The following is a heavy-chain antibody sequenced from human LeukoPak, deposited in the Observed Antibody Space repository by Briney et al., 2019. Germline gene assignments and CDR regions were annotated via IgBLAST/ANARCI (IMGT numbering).Heavy chain of an antibody. D-gene: IGHD3-10*01. CDR3: ARGSGVRGVRYWFDP. Sequence: PSETLSLTCAVSGGSISSSNWWSWVRQPPGKGLEWIGEIYHSGSTNYNPSLKSRVTISVDKSKNQFSLKLSSVTAADTAVYYCARGSGVRGVRYWFDPWGQGTLVTVSS. J-gene: IGHJ5*02. CDR2: IYHSGST. V-gene: IGHV4-4*02. CDR1: GGSISSSNW.